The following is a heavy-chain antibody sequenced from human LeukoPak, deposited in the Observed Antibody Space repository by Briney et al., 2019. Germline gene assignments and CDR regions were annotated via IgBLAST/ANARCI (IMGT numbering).Heavy chain of an antibody. CDR2: IRGSGDST. J-gene: IGHJ5*02. D-gene: IGHD3-16*01. Sequence: PGGSLRLSCAASGFTFSTYAMTWVRQAPGKGLEWVSAIRGSGDSTYYADSVKGRFTISRDNSQSTLYLQMNSLRADDTAVYYCAKWDAYIESWGQGTLVTVSS. CDR1: GFTFSTYA. V-gene: IGHV3-23*01. CDR3: AKWDAYIES.